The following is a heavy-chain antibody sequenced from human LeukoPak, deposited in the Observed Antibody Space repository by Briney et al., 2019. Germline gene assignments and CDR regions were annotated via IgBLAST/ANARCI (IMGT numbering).Heavy chain of an antibody. Sequence: PGRSLRLSCAASGFTFSSYAMHWVRQAPGKGLEWVAVISYDGSNKYYADSVKGRFTISRDNSKNTLYLQMNSLRAEDTAVYYCAKDYYGPSGGIDYWGQGTLVTVSS. CDR1: GFTFSSYA. J-gene: IGHJ4*02. D-gene: IGHD3-10*01. CDR3: AKDYYGPSGGIDY. CDR2: ISYDGSNK. V-gene: IGHV3-30*04.